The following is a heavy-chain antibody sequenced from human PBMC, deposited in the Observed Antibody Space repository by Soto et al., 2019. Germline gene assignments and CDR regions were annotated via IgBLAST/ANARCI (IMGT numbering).Heavy chain of an antibody. V-gene: IGHV3-30-3*01. Sequence: GGSLRLSCAASGFTFSSYAMHWVRQAPGKGLEWVAVISYDGSNKYYADSVKGRFTISRDNPKNTLYLQMNSLRAEGTAVYYCGRDLGLRFDYWGQGTLVTVSS. J-gene: IGHJ4*02. D-gene: IGHD2-21*02. CDR2: ISYDGSNK. CDR1: GFTFSSYA. CDR3: GRDLGLRFDY.